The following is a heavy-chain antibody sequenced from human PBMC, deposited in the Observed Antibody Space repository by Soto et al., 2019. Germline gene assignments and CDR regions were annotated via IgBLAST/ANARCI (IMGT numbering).Heavy chain of an antibody. J-gene: IGHJ4*02. V-gene: IGHV3-23*01. CDR2: ISGSGGTT. CDR1: GFTFSSYA. Sequence: EVQLLESGGGLVQPGRSLRLSCAASGFTFSSYAMSWVRQAPGKGLEWVSAISGSGGTTYYADSVKGRFTISRDHSKNTLFLQMNSLRAEDTAVYYCAKFFVETGGSSGLPWSFHYWGQGTLVTVSS. D-gene: IGHD6-25*01. CDR3: AKFFVETGGSSGLPWSFHY.